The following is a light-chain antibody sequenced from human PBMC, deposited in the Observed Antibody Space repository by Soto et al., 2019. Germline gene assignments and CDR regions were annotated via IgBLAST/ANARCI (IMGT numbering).Light chain of an antibody. CDR3: QQSYSTPWT. CDR1: QSISDY. Sequence: DIQMTQSPSSLSASVGYRVTITCRASQSISDYLNWYQQKPGKAPNLLIYAASSLQSGVPSRFSGIGSGTDFTLTISSLQPEDFATYYCQQSYSTPWTFGQGTKVDIK. V-gene: IGKV1-39*01. J-gene: IGKJ1*01. CDR2: AAS.